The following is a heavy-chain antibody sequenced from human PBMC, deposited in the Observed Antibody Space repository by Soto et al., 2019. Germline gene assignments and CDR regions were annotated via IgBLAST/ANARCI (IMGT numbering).Heavy chain of an antibody. J-gene: IGHJ4*01. CDR3: AREDSIIIPAGSDF. V-gene: IGHV3-21*01. CDR2: VSKSDYT. CDR1: GFYFNNYG. D-gene: IGHD2-2*01. Sequence: PGGSLGLSCAVSGFYFNNYGINWVRQPPGKGLEWVSSVSKSDYTYYSDSVRGRFTISRDNAKNSVSLQMNSLRAEDTAVYYCAREDSIIIPAGSDFWGHGTLGTVSS.